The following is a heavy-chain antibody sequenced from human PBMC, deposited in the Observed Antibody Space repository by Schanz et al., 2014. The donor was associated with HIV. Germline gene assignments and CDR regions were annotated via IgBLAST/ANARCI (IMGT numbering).Heavy chain of an antibody. J-gene: IGHJ4*02. CDR2: IWYDGSKK. CDR3: ARDRDDYGDYAY. Sequence: QVQLVESGGGVVQSGRSLRLSCAASGFTFSNYGMHWVRQAPGKGLEWVAVIWYDGSKKYYADSVKGRVTISRDNSKKTLYLQMNSLRAEDTAVYYCARDRDDYGDYAYWGQGTLVTVSS. V-gene: IGHV3-33*01. CDR1: GFTFSNYG. D-gene: IGHD4-17*01.